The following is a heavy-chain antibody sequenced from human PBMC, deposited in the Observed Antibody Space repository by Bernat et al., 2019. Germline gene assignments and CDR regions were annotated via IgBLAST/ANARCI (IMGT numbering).Heavy chain of an antibody. CDR2: IWYDGSNK. J-gene: IGHJ4*02. CDR1: GFTFSSYG. V-gene: IGHV3-33*01. D-gene: IGHD3-10*01. Sequence: QVQLVESGGGVVQPGRSLRLSCAASGFTFSSYGMHWVRQAPGKGLEWVAVIWYDGSNKYYADSVKGRFTITRDNSKNTLYLQMNSLRAEDTAVYYCARGFGVTTCDYWGQGTLVTVSS. CDR3: ARGFGVTTCDY.